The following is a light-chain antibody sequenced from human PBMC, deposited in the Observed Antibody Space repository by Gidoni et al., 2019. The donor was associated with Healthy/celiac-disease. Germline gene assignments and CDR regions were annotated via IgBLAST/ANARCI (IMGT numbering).Light chain of an antibody. V-gene: IGKV3-11*01. CDR3: QQRSNWPLT. J-gene: IGKJ3*01. CDR2: DAS. Sequence: EIVLTQSPATLSLSPGERATLSCRASQSVSSYLSWYQQKPGQAPRLLIYDASNRATGIPARFSGSGSWTDFTLTISSLEPEDFAVYYCQQRSNWPLTFGLGTKVDIK. CDR1: QSVSSY.